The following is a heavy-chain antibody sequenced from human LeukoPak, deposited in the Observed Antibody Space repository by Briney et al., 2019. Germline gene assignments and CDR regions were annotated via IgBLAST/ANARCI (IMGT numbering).Heavy chain of an antibody. CDR3: ARYGRNLVVVPAAAYYFDY. Sequence: ASVKVSCKASGGTFSSYTISWVRQAPGQGLEWMGRIIPILGIANYAQKFQGRVTITADKSTSTAYMELSSLRSEDTAVYYCARYGRNLVVVPAAAYYFDYWGQGTLVTVSS. CDR1: GGTFSSYT. V-gene: IGHV1-69*02. CDR2: IIPILGIA. D-gene: IGHD2-2*01. J-gene: IGHJ4*02.